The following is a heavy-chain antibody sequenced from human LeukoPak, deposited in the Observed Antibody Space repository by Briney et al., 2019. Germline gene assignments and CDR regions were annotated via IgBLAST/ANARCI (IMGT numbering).Heavy chain of an antibody. J-gene: IGHJ4*02. CDR1: GFTFSSYG. D-gene: IGHD3-3*01. CDR2: IKLDGSEK. CDR3: ARDQYDTWSRRGNFDS. V-gene: IGHV3-7*03. Sequence: PGGSLRLSCAASGFTFSSYGMHWVRQAPGKGLEWVANIKLDGSEKNYVDSVKGRFTISRDNTKNSLYLQMNSQRVEDTAVFYCARDQYDTWSRRGNFDSWGQGTLVIVSS.